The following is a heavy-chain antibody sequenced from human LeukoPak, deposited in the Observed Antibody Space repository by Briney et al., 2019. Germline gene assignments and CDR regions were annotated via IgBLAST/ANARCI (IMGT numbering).Heavy chain of an antibody. CDR3: ARGILDYYDSSGYNWFDP. Sequence: SETLSLTCTVSGGSISNYYWSWIRQPPGKGLEWIGYIYYSGSTNYNPSLKSRVTISVDTSKNQFSLKLSSVTAADTAVYYCARGILDYYDSSGYNWFDPWGQGTLVTVSS. CDR2: IYYSGST. J-gene: IGHJ5*02. CDR1: GGSISNYY. D-gene: IGHD3-22*01. V-gene: IGHV4-59*12.